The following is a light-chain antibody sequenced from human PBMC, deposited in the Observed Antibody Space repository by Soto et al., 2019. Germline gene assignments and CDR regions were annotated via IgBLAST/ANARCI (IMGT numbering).Light chain of an antibody. CDR2: GAS. V-gene: IGKV3-15*01. Sequence: IVLTQSPGTLSLSPGERATLSCSASQSVSSNYLAWYQQKPGQAPRLLIYGASTRATGIPARFSGSGSGTEFTLTISSLQSEDFAVYYCQHYNNWPLAFGQGTRLEIK. CDR1: QSVSSN. J-gene: IGKJ5*01. CDR3: QHYNNWPLA.